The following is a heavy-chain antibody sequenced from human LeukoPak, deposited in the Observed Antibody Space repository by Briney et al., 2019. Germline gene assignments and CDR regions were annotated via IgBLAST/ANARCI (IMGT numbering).Heavy chain of an antibody. J-gene: IGHJ4*02. D-gene: IGHD4-23*01. CDR3: ARDQGWQQFDY. V-gene: IGHV3-13*04. Sequence: GGSLRLSCAASGFTFSSYDMHWVRQATGKGLEWVSAIGTAGDTYYPGSVKGRFTISRDNAKNSLYLQMNSLRAEDTAVYYCARDQGWQQFDYWGQGTLVTVSS. CDR2: IGTAGDT. CDR1: GFTFSSYD.